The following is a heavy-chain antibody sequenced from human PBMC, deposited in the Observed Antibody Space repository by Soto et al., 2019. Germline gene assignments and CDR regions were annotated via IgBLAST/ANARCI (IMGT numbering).Heavy chain of an antibody. CDR3: ARVRTGIAAAAWGPAGY. D-gene: IGHD6-13*01. Sequence: GGSLRLSCAASGVIFSTYGRNWVRRAPGKGPEWVSSINAGGNHEDHADSVKGRFTISRDNAKNSLYLQMNSLRAEDTAVYYCARVRTGIAAAAWGPAGYWGKGTLVTVSS. J-gene: IGHJ4*02. CDR2: INAGGNHE. CDR1: GVIFSTYG. V-gene: IGHV3-21*04.